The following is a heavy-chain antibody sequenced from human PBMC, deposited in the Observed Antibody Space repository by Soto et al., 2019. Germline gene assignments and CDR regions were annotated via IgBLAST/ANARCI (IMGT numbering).Heavy chain of an antibody. Sequence: GGSLRLSCAASGFTFSSYGMHWVRQAPGKGLEWVAVIWYDGSNKYYADSVKGRFTISRDNSKNTLYLQMNSLRAEDTAVYYCARDLADKYYYGMDVWGQGTTVTVSS. D-gene: IGHD2-15*01. V-gene: IGHV3-33*01. J-gene: IGHJ6*02. CDR2: IWYDGSNK. CDR3: ARDLADKYYYGMDV. CDR1: GFTFSSYG.